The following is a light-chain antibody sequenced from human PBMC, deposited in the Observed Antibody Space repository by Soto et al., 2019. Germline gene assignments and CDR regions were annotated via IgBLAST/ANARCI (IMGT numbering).Light chain of an antibody. CDR1: SSDVGSYNL. Sequence: QSALTQPASVSGSPGQSITISCTGTSSDVGSYNLVSWYQQHPGKAPKPMIYEGSKRHSGVSNRFSGSKSGNTASLTISGLQAEDEADYYCCSYAGSSTWVFGTGTKVTVL. V-gene: IGLV2-23*01. CDR2: EGS. J-gene: IGLJ1*01. CDR3: CSYAGSSTWV.